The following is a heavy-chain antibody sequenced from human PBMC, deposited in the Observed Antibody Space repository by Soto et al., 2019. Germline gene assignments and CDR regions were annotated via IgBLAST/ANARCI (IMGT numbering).Heavy chain of an antibody. CDR2: IYYSGST. CDR3: ARTHPPKGSWDWFDP. D-gene: IGHD6-13*01. J-gene: IGHJ5*02. CDR1: GGSISSSSYY. Sequence: QLQLQESGPGLVKPSETLSLTCTVSGGSISSSSYYWGWIRQPPGKGLEWIGSIYYSGSTYYNPSLKSRVTISVDTSKNQFSLKLSSVTAADTAVYYCARTHPPKGSWDWFDPWGQGTLVTVSS. V-gene: IGHV4-39*01.